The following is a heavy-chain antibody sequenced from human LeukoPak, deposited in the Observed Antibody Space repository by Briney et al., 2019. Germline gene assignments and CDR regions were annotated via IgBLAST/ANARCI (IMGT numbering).Heavy chain of an antibody. D-gene: IGHD3-9*01. CDR1: GYTFTGYY. J-gene: IGHJ4*02. Sequence: GASVKVSCKASGYTFTGYYMHWVRQAPGQGLEWMGWINPNSGGTNYAQKFQGRVTMTRDTSISTAYMELSRLRSDDTAVYYCAREIYDILTGYYSADNWGQGTLVTVSS. CDR3: AREIYDILTGYYSADN. CDR2: INPNSGGT. V-gene: IGHV1-2*02.